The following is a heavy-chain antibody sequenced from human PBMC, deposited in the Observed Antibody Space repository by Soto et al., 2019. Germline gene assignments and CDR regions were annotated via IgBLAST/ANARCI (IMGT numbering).Heavy chain of an antibody. CDR2: IIPIFGTA. V-gene: IGHV1-69*12. J-gene: IGHJ4*02. CDR3: ARVRIGTTSYYVDY. D-gene: IGHD1-7*01. Sequence: QVQLVQSGAEVKKPGSSVKVSCKASGGTFSSYAISWVRQAPGQGLEWMGGIIPIFGTANYAQKFQGRVTITADESTSTAYMALSSLRSDDTAVYYCARVRIGTTSYYVDYWGQGTLVTVSS. CDR1: GGTFSSYA.